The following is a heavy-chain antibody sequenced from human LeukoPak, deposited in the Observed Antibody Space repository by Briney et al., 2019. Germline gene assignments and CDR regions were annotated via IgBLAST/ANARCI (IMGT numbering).Heavy chain of an antibody. Sequence: GGSLRLSCAASGFTFSDYYMSWIRQAPGKGLEWVSYISSSGSTIYYADSVKGRFTISRDNAKNSLYLQMNSLRAEDTAVYYCVSYDGYNYADYWDQGTLVTVSS. CDR3: VSYDGYNYADY. D-gene: IGHD5-24*01. CDR2: ISSSGSTI. V-gene: IGHV3-11*01. J-gene: IGHJ4*02. CDR1: GFTFSDYY.